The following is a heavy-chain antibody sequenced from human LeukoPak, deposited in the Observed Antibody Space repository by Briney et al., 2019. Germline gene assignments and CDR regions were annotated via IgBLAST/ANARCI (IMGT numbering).Heavy chain of an antibody. Sequence: GGSLRLSCAASGFTFGSYRMNWVRQAPGKGLEWVANIKQDGSEKYYVDSVKGRFTISRDNAKNSLYLQMNSLRAEDTAVYYCARDYQDIVVVPAAMWGYYFDYWGQGTLVTVSS. V-gene: IGHV3-7*01. CDR2: IKQDGSEK. J-gene: IGHJ4*02. CDR1: GFTFGSYR. D-gene: IGHD2-2*01. CDR3: ARDYQDIVVVPAAMWGYYFDY.